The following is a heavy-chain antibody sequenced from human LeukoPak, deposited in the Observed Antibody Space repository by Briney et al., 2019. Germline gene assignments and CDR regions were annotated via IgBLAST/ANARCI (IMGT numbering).Heavy chain of an antibody. CDR1: GFTVSNNY. J-gene: IGHJ6*03. CDR3: ARDRHTAMVYYYYYMDV. CDR2: ISPSSHYI. Sequence: GGSLRLSCAASGFTVSNNYMNWVRQAPGKGLEWVSSISPSSHYIYYADSVRGRFTISRDNARNSLYLQMNSLRDVDTAVYYCARDRHTAMVYYYYYMDVWGTGTTVTVSS. D-gene: IGHD5-18*01. V-gene: IGHV3-21*04.